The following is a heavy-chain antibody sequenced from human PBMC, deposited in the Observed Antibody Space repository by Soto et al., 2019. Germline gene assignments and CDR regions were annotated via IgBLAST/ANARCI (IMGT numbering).Heavy chain of an antibody. Sequence: ETLSLSCAVSGVSLSSYHWSWIRQSPGKGLEWIGEINESGGTNYSPSLKSRVTISVDTSKNQFSLTLNSVTAADTAVYYCASHRGSWGSFRYRWFDPWGQGTVVTVYS. D-gene: IGHD3-16*02. CDR3: ASHRGSWGSFRYRWFDP. CDR1: GVSLSSYH. V-gene: IGHV4-34*01. CDR2: INESGGT. J-gene: IGHJ5*02.